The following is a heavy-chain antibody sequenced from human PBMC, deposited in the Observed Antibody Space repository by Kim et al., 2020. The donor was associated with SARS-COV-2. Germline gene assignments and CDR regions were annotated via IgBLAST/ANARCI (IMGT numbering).Heavy chain of an antibody. Sequence: SETLSLTCAVYGGSFSGYYWSWIRQPPGKGLEWIGEINHSGSTNYNPSLKSRVTISVDTSKNQFSLKLSSVTAADTAVYYCARGSKVRGDNDYWGQGTLVTVSS. J-gene: IGHJ4*02. CDR2: INHSGST. D-gene: IGHD3-10*01. V-gene: IGHV4-34*01. CDR3: ARGSKVRGDNDY. CDR1: GGSFSGYY.